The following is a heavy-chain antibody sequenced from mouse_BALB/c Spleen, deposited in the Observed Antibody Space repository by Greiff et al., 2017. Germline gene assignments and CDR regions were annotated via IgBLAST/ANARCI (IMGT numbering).Heavy chain of an antibody. V-gene: IGHV14-3*02. CDR3: ASIYYDYDGGYAMDY. D-gene: IGHD2-4*01. Sequence: EVQLQESGAELVKPGASVKLSCTASGFNIKDIYMHWVKQRPEQGLEWIGRIDPANGNTKYDPKFQGKATITADTSSNTAYLQLSSLTSEDTAVYYCASIYYDYDGGYAMDYWGQGTSVTVSS. CDR2: IDPANGNT. J-gene: IGHJ4*01. CDR1: GFNIKDIY.